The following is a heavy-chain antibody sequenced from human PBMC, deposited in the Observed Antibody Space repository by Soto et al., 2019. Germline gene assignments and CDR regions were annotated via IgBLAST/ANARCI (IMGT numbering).Heavy chain of an antibody. V-gene: IGHV3-30*18. CDR3: AKDIAEYQLLYPGLNAMHV. CDR2: ISYDGSKK. J-gene: IGHJ6*02. CDR1: GFNFNKYD. Sequence: QVQLVESGGGVVQPGRSLRLSCAASGFNFNKYDIHWVRQAPGKGLEWVAVISYDGSKKYYADSVKGRFTISRDNSKNTMYLQMNSLRAEDTAVYYCAKDIAEYQLLYPGLNAMHVWGQGTTVTVPS. D-gene: IGHD2-2*02.